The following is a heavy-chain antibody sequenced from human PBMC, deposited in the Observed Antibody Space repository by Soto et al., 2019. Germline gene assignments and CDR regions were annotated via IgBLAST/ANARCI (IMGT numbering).Heavy chain of an antibody. Sequence: PSETLSLTCTVSGGSISSSSYYWGWIRQPPGKGLEWIGSIYYGGSTYYNPSLKSRVTISVDTSKNQFSLKLSSVTAADTAVYYCARRHAWIQLWLPNYFDYWGQGTLVTVSS. CDR1: GGSISSSSYY. V-gene: IGHV4-39*01. J-gene: IGHJ4*02. D-gene: IGHD5-18*01. CDR3: ARRHAWIQLWLPNYFDY. CDR2: IYYGGST.